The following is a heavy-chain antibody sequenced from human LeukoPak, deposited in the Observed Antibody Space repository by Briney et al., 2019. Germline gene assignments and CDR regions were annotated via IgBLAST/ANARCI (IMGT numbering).Heavy chain of an antibody. Sequence: GGSLRLSCAASGFTFSSYEMNWVRQAPGKGLEWVSYISSSGSTIYYADSVMGRFTISRDNAKNSLYLQMNSLRAEDTAVYYCARLYSSSSGLRASDYWGQGTLVTVSS. V-gene: IGHV3-48*03. CDR2: ISSSGSTI. CDR1: GFTFSSYE. J-gene: IGHJ4*02. D-gene: IGHD6-6*01. CDR3: ARLYSSSSGLRASDY.